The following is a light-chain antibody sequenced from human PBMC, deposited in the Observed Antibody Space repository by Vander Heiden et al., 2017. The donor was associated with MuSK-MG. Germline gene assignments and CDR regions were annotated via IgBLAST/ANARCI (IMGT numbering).Light chain of an antibody. Sequence: EIVMTQSPATLSVSPGERATLSCRASQSVSSNLAWYQQKPGQAPRLLIYCASTRATGIPARFSGSGSGTEFTLTISSLQPEDFAVYYCQQYNNWPTLYTFGQGTKLEIK. CDR3: QQYNNWPTLYT. CDR1: QSVSSN. V-gene: IGKV3-15*01. J-gene: IGKJ2*01. CDR2: CAS.